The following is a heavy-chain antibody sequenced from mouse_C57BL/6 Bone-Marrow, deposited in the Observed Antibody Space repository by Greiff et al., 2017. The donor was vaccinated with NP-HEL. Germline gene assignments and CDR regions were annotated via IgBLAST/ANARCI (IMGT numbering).Heavy chain of an antibody. J-gene: IGHJ1*03. CDR1: GFTFSDYY. Sequence: DVKLVESEGGLVQPGRSMKLSCTASGFTFSDYYMAWVRQVPEKGLEWVANINYDGSSTYYLDSLKSRFIISRDNAKNILYLQMSSLKSEDTATYYCARDSLRRYFDVWGTGTTVIVSS. V-gene: IGHV5-16*01. D-gene: IGHD1-2*01. CDR3: ARDSLRRYFDV. CDR2: INYDGSST.